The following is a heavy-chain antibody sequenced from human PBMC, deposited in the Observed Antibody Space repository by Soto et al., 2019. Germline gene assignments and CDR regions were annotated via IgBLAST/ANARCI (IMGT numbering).Heavy chain of an antibody. V-gene: IGHV3-74*01. CDR3: TRGPRVDSAGTGAY. CDR1: GFTFSTYW. D-gene: IGHD6-13*01. CDR2: ISGDGNIT. Sequence: DVHLVESGGNMVQSGASLRLSCSVSGFTFSTYWMHWVRQVPGQSPFWVSRISGDGNITTYADSVRGRFTISRDNAKNTLYLQMNSLRVEDTAIYYCTRGPRVDSAGTGAYWGPGTPVTVSS. J-gene: IGHJ4*02.